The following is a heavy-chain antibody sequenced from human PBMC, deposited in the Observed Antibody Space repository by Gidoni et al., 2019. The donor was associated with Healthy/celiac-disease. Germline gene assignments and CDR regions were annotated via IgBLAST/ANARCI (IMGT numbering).Heavy chain of an antibody. V-gene: IGHV3-64D*06. CDR1: GFTFGSCA. J-gene: IGHJ4*02. Sequence: EVRLVESVGGLVQPGGSLILACTACGFTFGSCAMHLVRQAPGKGLEYVSAISSKGGSTYYADSVKGRFTISRDNSKNTLYLQMSSLGADDTAVYYCVKDLGDYVWFFYWGQGTLVTVSS. D-gene: IGHD3-10*02. CDR3: VKDLGDYVWFFY. CDR2: ISSKGGST.